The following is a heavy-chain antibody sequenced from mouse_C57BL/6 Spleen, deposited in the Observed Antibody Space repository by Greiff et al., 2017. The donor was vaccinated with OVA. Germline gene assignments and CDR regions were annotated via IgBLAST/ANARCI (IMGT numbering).Heavy chain of an antibody. CDR1: GFTFSSYA. CDR2: ISSGGDYI. D-gene: IGHD4-1*01. Sequence: EVQGVESGEGLVKPGGSLKLSCAASGFTFSSYAMSWVRQTPEKRLEWVAYISSGGDYIYYADTVKGRFTISRDNARNTLYLQMSSLKSEDTAMYYCTRDQGVTGRGGYFDYWGQGTTLTVSS. CDR3: TRDQGVTGRGGYFDY. J-gene: IGHJ2*01. V-gene: IGHV5-9-1*02.